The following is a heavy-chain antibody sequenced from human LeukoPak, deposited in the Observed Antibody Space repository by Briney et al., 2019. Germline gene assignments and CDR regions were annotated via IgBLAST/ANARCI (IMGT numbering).Heavy chain of an antibody. J-gene: IGHJ5*02. CDR2: IYSGGST. CDR3: ARDSGKGENWFDP. V-gene: IGHV3-53*01. D-gene: IGHD3-16*01. CDR1: GFTVSSNY. Sequence: GGPLRLSCAASGFTVSSNYMSWVRQAPGKGLEWVSVIYSGGSTYYADSVKGRFTISRDNSKNTLYLQMNSLRAEDTAVYYCARDSGKGENWFDPWGQGTLVTVSS.